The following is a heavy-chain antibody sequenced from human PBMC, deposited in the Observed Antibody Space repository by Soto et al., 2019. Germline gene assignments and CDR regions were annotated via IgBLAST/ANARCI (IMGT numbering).Heavy chain of an antibody. V-gene: IGHV4-30-4*01. J-gene: IGHJ5*02. Sequence: SETLSLTCTVSGGSISSGDYYWSWIRQPPGKGLEWIGYIYYSGSTYYNPSLKSRVTISVDTSKNQFSLKLSSVTAADTAVYYCAREIGASRGYSGYDLPFWGENWFDPWGQGTLVTVSS. CDR3: AREIGASRGYSGYDLPFWGENWFDP. CDR2: IYYSGST. D-gene: IGHD5-12*01. CDR1: GGSISSGDYY.